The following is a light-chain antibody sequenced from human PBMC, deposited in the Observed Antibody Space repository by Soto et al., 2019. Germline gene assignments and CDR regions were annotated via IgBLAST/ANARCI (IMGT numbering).Light chain of an antibody. J-gene: IGLJ3*02. CDR2: STN. CDR3: VLYMGSGIWV. V-gene: IGLV8-61*01. Sequence: QAVVTQEPSFSVSPGGTVTLTCGLSSGSVSTGYYPTWYQQTPGQAPRTLIYSTNTRSSGVPDRFSGSILGNKAAPTITGAQANDESDYYCVLYMGSGIWVFGGGTKLTVL. CDR1: SGSVSTGYY.